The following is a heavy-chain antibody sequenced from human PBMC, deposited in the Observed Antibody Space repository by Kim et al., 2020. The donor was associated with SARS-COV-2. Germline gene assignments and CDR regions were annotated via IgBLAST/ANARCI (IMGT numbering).Heavy chain of an antibody. J-gene: IGHJ2*01. CDR1: GGSISSRDYY. CDR2: IYYSGST. V-gene: IGHV4-39*01. CDR3: ARHLRNWYFDL. Sequence: SETLSLTCSVSGGSISSRDYYWGWIRQPPGKGLEWIAIIYYSGSTYYNSSLKGRVTISVDTSKKQFSLRLSSVTAAAAAVYYCARHLRNWYFDLWGRGT.